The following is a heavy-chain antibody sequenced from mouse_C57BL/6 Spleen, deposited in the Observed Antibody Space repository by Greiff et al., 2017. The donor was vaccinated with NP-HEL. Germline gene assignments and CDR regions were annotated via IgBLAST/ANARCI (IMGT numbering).Heavy chain of an antibody. D-gene: IGHD1-1*01. CDR2: ISSGSSTI. V-gene: IGHV5-17*01. CDR3: ARITTVVAFDY. J-gene: IGHJ2*01. CDR1: GFTFSAYG. Sequence: EVKLVESGGGLVKPGGSLKLSCAASGFTFSAYGMHWVRQAPEKGLEWVAYISSGSSTIYYADTVKGRFTISRDNAKNTLFLQMTSLRSEDTAMYYCARITTVVAFDYWGQGTTLTVSS.